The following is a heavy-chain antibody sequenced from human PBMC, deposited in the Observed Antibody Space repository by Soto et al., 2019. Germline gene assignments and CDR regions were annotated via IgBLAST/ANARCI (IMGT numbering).Heavy chain of an antibody. V-gene: IGHV4-59*12. CDR1: GGSISSYY. CDR2: IYYSGST. CDR3: ARRSYYYGSGSHNWFDP. D-gene: IGHD3-10*01. Sequence: PSETLSLTCTVSGGSISSYYWSWIRQPPGKGLEWIGYIYYSGSTNYNPSLKSRVTISVGTSKNQFSLKLSSVTAADTAVYYCARRSYYYGSGSHNWFDPWGQGTLVTVSS. J-gene: IGHJ5*02.